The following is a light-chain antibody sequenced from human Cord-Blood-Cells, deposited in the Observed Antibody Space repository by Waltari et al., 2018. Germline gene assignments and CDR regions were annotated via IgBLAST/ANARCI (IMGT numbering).Light chain of an antibody. CDR3: CSYAGSSTWV. CDR2: EGS. V-gene: IGLV2-23*01. CDR1: SSDVGSYNL. Sequence: QSALTQPASVSGSPGQSITISCTGTSSDVGSYNLVSWYQQHPGKAPKHIIYEGSKRPSAVSNRFSGSKSGNTASLTISGLQAEDEADYYCCSYAGSSTWVFGGGTKLTVL. J-gene: IGLJ3*02.